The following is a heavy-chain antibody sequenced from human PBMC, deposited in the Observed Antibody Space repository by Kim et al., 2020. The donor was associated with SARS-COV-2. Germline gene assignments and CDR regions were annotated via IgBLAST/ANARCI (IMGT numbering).Heavy chain of an antibody. J-gene: IGHJ4*02. CDR3: ARGLGAVLVVYGSYFDY. D-gene: IGHD2-8*02. CDR1: GGSFSGYY. CDR2: INHSGST. V-gene: IGHV4-34*01. Sequence: SETLSLTCAVYGGSFSGYYWSWIRQPPGKGLEWIGEINHSGSTNYNPSLKSRVTISVDTSKNQFSLKLSSVTAADTAVYYCARGLGAVLVVYGSYFDYWGQGTLVTVSS.